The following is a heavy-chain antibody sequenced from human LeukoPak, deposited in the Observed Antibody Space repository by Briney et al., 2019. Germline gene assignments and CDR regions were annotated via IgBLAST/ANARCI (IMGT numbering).Heavy chain of an antibody. V-gene: IGHV5-51*01. CDR3: ARQGHDYGDYPSFDS. Sequence: GESLKISCKGSGYSFTSYWIGWVRQMPGKGLEWMGIIYPCDSDTRYSPSFQGQATISADKSTSTAYLQWSSLTASDTAMYYCARQGHDYGDYPSFDSWGPGTLVTASS. J-gene: IGHJ4*02. CDR2: IYPCDSDT. CDR1: GYSFTSYW. D-gene: IGHD4-17*01.